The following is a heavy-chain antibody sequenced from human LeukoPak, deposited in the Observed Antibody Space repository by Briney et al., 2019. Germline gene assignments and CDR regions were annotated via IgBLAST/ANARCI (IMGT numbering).Heavy chain of an antibody. CDR2: IYSGGST. CDR3: ASADPRGDILTGYYS. J-gene: IGHJ4*02. V-gene: IGHV3-66*01. CDR1: GFTVSSNY. D-gene: IGHD3-9*01. Sequence: GGSLRLSCAASGFTVSSNYMSWVRQAPGKGLEWVSVIYSGGSTYYADSVKGRFTISRDNSKNTLYLQMNSLRAEDMAVYYCASADPRGDILTGYYSWGQGTLVTVSS.